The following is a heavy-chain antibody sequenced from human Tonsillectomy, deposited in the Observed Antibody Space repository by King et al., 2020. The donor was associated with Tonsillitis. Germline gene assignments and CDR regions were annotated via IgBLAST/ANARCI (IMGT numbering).Heavy chain of an antibody. CDR1: GFTFSNYS. CDR2: ISSRSSFI. D-gene: IGHD5-12*01. V-gene: IGHV3-21*01. Sequence: VQLVESGGGLVKPGGSLRLSCAASGFTFSNYSMHWVRQAPGKGLEWISSISSRSSFIDDADSLKGRFTISRDNAKNSLYLQMNSLRVEDTAVYYCARDGYQNYFDYWGQGTLVTVSS. J-gene: IGHJ4*02. CDR3: ARDGYQNYFDY.